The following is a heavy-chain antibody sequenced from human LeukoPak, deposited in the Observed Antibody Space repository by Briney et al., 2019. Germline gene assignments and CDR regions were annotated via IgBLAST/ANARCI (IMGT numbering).Heavy chain of an antibody. V-gene: IGHV3-7*03. CDR1: GFTFGKYW. D-gene: IGHD3-3*01. CDR2: IKLDGSEK. Sequence: GGSLRLSCVASGFTFGKYWMSWVRRAPGKGLEWVANIKLDGSEKNYVDSVKGRFTISRDNTKNSLYLQMNSLRVEDTAVFYCARDQYDTWSRRGNFDSWGQGTLVIVSS. CDR3: ARDQYDTWSRRGNFDS. J-gene: IGHJ4*02.